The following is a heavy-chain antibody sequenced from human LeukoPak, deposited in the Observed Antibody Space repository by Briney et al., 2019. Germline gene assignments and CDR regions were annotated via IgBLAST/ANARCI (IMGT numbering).Heavy chain of an antibody. CDR3: ARFTRSSSSHYYYYAMDV. J-gene: IGHJ6*02. CDR2: IHFSGNS. D-gene: IGHD6-6*01. CDR1: GGSISMSTYY. Sequence: PSETLSLTCTVSGGSISMSTYYWGWIRQPPGKGLECIGSIHFSGNSYYNPSPSLKGRVTISVDTSKNQFSLNVISVTAADTAVYYCARFTRSSSSHYYYYAMDVWGQGTTVTVSS. V-gene: IGHV4-39*01.